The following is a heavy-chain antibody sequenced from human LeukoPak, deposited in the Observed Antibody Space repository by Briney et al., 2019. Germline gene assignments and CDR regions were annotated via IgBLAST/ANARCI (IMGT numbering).Heavy chain of an antibody. D-gene: IGHD3-10*01. V-gene: IGHV3-33*01. J-gene: IGHJ4*02. Sequence: GRSLRLSCAASGFSFSTYAMHWVRQAPGKGVEWVALIWHDASHTFYTDSVKGRFTISRDNSKNTVYLQLNTLGGEDTAVYYCAREIFGPGSYPDYWGQGTLVTVSS. CDR3: AREIFGPGSYPDY. CDR2: IWHDASHT. CDR1: GFSFSTYA.